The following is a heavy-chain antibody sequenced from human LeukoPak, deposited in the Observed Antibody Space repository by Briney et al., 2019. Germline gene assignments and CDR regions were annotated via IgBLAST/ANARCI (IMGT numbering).Heavy chain of an antibody. CDR3: ARGQAVVPAAISAGWFDP. CDR1: GGTFSSYA. V-gene: IGHV1-69*05. J-gene: IGHJ5*02. D-gene: IGHD2-2*02. CDR2: IIPIFGTA. Sequence: SVKVSCKASGGTFSSYAISWVRQAPGQGLEWMGGIIPIFGTANYAQKFQGRVTITTDESTSTAYMELSSLRSEDTAVYYCARGQAVVPAAISAGWFDPWGQGTLVTVSS.